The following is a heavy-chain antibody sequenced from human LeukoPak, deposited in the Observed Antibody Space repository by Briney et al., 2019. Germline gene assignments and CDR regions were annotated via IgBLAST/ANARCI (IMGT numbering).Heavy chain of an antibody. CDR2: ISSSSSYI. CDR3: ARGIGDGYNLPFDY. D-gene: IGHD5-24*01. Sequence: GGSLRLSCAASGFIFSSYSMNWVRQAPGKGLEWVSSISSSSSYIYYADSVKGRFTISRDNAKNSLYLQMNSLRAEDTAVYYCARGIGDGYNLPFDYWGQGTLVTVSS. CDR1: GFIFSSYS. V-gene: IGHV3-21*01. J-gene: IGHJ4*02.